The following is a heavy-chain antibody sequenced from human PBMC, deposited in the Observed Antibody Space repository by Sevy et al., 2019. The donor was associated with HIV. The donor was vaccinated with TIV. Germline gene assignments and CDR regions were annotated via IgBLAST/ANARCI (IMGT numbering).Heavy chain of an antibody. Sequence: GGSLRLSCAASGFTFSSYAMHWVRQAPGKGLEWVAVISYDGSNKYYADSVKGRFTISRDNSKNTLYLQMNSLIAEDTAVYYCARDQCYYDSSGYCAFDIWGQGTMVTVSS. CDR3: ARDQCYYDSSGYCAFDI. CDR1: GFTFSSYA. V-gene: IGHV3-30-3*01. D-gene: IGHD3-22*01. CDR2: ISYDGSNK. J-gene: IGHJ3*02.